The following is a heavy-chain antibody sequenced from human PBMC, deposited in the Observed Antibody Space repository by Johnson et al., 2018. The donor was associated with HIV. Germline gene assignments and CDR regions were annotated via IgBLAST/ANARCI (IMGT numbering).Heavy chain of an antibody. CDR2: IKSKTDGGTT. CDR1: GFTFSNAW. D-gene: IGHD5-12*01. Sequence: VQLVESGGGLVKPGGSLRLSCAASGFTFSNAWMSWVRQAPWKGLEWVGRIKSKTDGGTTDYAAPVKGRFTISRDDSKNTLYLQMNSLKTEDTAVYYCTTESGYSGYDLQLGAFDIWGQGTMVTVSS. CDR3: TTESGYSGYDLQLGAFDI. V-gene: IGHV3-15*01. J-gene: IGHJ3*02.